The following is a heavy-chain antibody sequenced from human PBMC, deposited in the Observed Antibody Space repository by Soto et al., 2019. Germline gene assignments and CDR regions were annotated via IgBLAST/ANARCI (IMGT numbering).Heavy chain of an antibody. Sequence: SVKVSCKASGGTFSSYAISWVRQAPGQGLEWVGGIIPIFGTANYAQKFQGRVTITADESTSTAYMELSSLRSEDTAVYYCARGFKLRRLRYFDWLGDAFDIWGQGTMVTVSS. CDR2: IIPIFGTA. V-gene: IGHV1-69*13. CDR1: GGTFSSYA. CDR3: ARGFKLRRLRYFDWLGDAFDI. D-gene: IGHD3-9*01. J-gene: IGHJ3*02.